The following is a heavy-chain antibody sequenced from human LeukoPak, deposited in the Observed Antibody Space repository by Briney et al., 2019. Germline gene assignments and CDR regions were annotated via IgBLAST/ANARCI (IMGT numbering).Heavy chain of an antibody. CDR1: GFTVSSNY. CDR2: IYSGGGT. Sequence: GGSLRLSCAASGFTVSSNYMSWVRQAPGKGLDWVSVIYSGGGTYYADSVKGRFTISRDNSKNTLYLQMNSLRAEDTAVYYCARNGGVDTAMGPFDYWGQGTLVTVSS. CDR3: ARNGGVDTAMGPFDY. V-gene: IGHV3-53*01. D-gene: IGHD5-18*01. J-gene: IGHJ4*02.